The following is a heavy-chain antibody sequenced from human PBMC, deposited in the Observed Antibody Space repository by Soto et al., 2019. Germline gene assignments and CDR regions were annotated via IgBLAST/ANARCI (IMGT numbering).Heavy chain of an antibody. CDR1: GFTFGDYA. Sequence: SLRLSWVAHGFTFGDYARCRLRQVPEGGLEWVSCIRSKAYGATTEYAAAVKGRFTISRDDSKSSAYLQMNSLKSEDTAFYYCARVLPACENDDFYGMDGWGQGTTVTVPS. V-gene: IGHV3-49*03. D-gene: IGHD2-2*01. J-gene: IGHJ6*02. CDR3: ARVLPACENDDFYGMDG. CDR2: IRSKAYGATT.